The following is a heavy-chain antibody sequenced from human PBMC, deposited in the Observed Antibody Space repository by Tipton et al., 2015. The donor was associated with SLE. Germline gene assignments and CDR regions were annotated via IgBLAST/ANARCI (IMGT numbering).Heavy chain of an antibody. CDR1: GYSISSGYY. V-gene: IGHV4-38-2*01. CDR3: ARHPPRGGSGYALDN. CDR2: IYHSGST. D-gene: IGHD5-12*01. Sequence: TLSLTCAVSGYSISSGYYWGWIRQPPGKGLEWIGSIYHSGSTYYNPSLKSRVTISVDTSKNQFSLKLSSVTAADTAVYYCARHPPRGGSGYALDNWGQGTLVTVSS. J-gene: IGHJ4*02.